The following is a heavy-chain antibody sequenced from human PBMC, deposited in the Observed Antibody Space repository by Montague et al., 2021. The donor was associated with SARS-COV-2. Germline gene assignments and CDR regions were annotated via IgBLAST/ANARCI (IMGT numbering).Heavy chain of an antibody. D-gene: IGHD7-27*01. J-gene: IGHJ6*02. CDR3: ARALGIGNYYYGMDV. Sequence: SLRLSCAASGFPFSSHWMHWVRQAPGKGLVWISRIKSDGSSTNYADSVKGRFSISRDNAKNTLYLQMNSLRVEDTAVYYCARALGIGNYYYGMDVWGQGTTVTVSS. V-gene: IGHV3-74*01. CDR1: GFPFSSHW. CDR2: IKSDGSST.